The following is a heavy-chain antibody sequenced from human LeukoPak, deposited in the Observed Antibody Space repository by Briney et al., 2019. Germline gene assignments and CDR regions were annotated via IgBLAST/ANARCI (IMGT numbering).Heavy chain of an antibody. D-gene: IGHD3-10*01. J-gene: IGHJ4*02. CDR3: ARDVSYYYGSGSYYNSGY. CDR1: GGTFSSYA. CDR2: IIPILGIA. V-gene: IGHV1-69*04. Sequence: SVTVSCKASGGTFSSYAISWVRQAPGQGLEWMGRIIPILGIANYAQKFQGRVTITADKSTSTAYMELSSLRSDDTAVYYCARDVSYYYGSGSYYNSGYWGQGTLVTVSS.